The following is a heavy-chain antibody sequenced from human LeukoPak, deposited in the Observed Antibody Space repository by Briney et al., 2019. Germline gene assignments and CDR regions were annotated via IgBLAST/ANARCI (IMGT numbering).Heavy chain of an antibody. CDR3: ARHGIWYSQGGQQLIQWYFDL. D-gene: IGHD1-1*01. J-gene: IGHJ2*01. Sequence: MPGESLKISCKGSGYSFTSYWIGWVRQMPGKGLEWMGIIYPGDSDTRYSPSFQGQVTISADKSISTAYLQWSSLKASDTAMYYCARHGIWYSQGGQQLIQWYFDLWGRGTLVTVSS. V-gene: IGHV5-51*01. CDR1: GYSFTSYW. CDR2: IYPGDSDT.